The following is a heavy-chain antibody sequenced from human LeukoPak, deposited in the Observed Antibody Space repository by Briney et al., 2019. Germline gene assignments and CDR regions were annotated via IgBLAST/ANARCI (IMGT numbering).Heavy chain of an antibody. V-gene: IGHV4-39*07. CDR2: ISYSGST. CDR1: GGSIRSSSYY. Sequence: SETLSLTCTVSGGSIRSSSYYWGWIRQPPGKGLEWIGSISYSGSTYYNPSLKSRVTISFDTSKNQFSLRLSSVTAADTAVYYCARLRGPSFFDYWGQGTLVTVSS. CDR3: ARLRGPSFFDY. J-gene: IGHJ4*02.